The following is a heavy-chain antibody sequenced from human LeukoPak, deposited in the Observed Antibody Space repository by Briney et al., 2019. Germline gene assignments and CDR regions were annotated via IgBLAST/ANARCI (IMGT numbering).Heavy chain of an antibody. Sequence: SETLSLTCAVYGGSFSGYYWSWIRQPPGKGLEWIGSIYYSGSTYYNPSLKSRVTISVDTSKNQFSLKLSSVTAADTAVYYCARQFGMNDYWGQGTLVTVSS. CDR3: ARQFGMNDY. CDR2: IYYSGST. J-gene: IGHJ4*02. V-gene: IGHV4-34*01. CDR1: GGSFSGYY. D-gene: IGHD3-10*01.